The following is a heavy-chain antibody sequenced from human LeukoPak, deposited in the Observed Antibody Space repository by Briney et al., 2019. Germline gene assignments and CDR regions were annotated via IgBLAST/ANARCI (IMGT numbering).Heavy chain of an antibody. CDR3: AKSPLLRYCSSTSCPGPFDY. CDR1: GFTFSSYA. D-gene: IGHD2-2*01. CDR2: VSGSGGST. Sequence: GGSLRLSCAASGFTFSSYAMSWVRQAPGKGLEWVSAVSGSGGSTYYADSVKGRFTISRDNSKSTLYLQMNSLRAEDTAVYYCAKSPLLRYCSSTSCPGPFDYWGQGSLVTVSS. J-gene: IGHJ4*02. V-gene: IGHV3-23*01.